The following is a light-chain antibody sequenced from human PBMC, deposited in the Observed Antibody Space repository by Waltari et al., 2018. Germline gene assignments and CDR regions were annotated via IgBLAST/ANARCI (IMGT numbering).Light chain of an antibody. CDR1: SRDGCRSNF. J-gene: IGLJ2*01. V-gene: IGLV2-8*01. CDR2: EVT. CDR3: SSFAGSNNLL. Sequence: QSALTPPPSASGSPGQSVTISCTGTSRDGCRSNFVSWYQQHPGKAPKVLIYEVTKRPSGVPDRFSGSKSGNTASLTVSGLQAEDEADYYCSSFAGSNNLLFGGGTELTVL.